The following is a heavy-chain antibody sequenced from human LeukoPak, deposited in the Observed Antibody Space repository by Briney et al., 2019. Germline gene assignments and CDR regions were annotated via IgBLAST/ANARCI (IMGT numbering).Heavy chain of an antibody. Sequence: ASVKVSCKASGYTFTSYYMHWVRQAPGQGLEWMGIINPSGGSTSYAQKFQGRVTMTRDMSTSTVYMELSSLRSEDTAVYYCARDGKAAAGFDYWGQGTLVTVSS. CDR2: INPSGGST. V-gene: IGHV1-46*01. CDR3: ARDGKAAAGFDY. D-gene: IGHD6-13*01. J-gene: IGHJ4*02. CDR1: GYTFTSYY.